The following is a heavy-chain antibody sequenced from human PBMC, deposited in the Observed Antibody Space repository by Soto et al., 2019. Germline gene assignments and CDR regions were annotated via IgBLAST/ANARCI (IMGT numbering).Heavy chain of an antibody. V-gene: IGHV3-30-3*01. Sequence: GGSLRLSCAASRFTFSSYPMHWVRQAPGKGLEWVAAISYDRSNKYYADSVKGRFTISRDNSKNTLYLQMNSLRAEDTAVYYCARDWGYYYDSSAPNWFDSRSQGTLVTVSS. CDR3: ARDWGYYYDSSAPNWFDS. CDR2: ISYDRSNK. D-gene: IGHD3-22*01. J-gene: IGHJ5*01. CDR1: RFTFSSYP.